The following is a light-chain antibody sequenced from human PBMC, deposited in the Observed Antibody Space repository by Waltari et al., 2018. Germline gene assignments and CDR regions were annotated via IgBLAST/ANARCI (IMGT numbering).Light chain of an antibody. CDR2: DVS. CDR1: SSDVGRYNY. V-gene: IGLV2-14*03. J-gene: IGLJ2*01. CDR3: SSHSNSGSYVV. Sequence: QSALTQPASVSGSPGQSITISCTGTSSDVGRYNYVSWYQQHPGKAPKLMIYDVSYRPSGGSGRFSGSKSGNTASLTSSGLQAEDEADYYCSSHSNSGSYVVFGGGTKLTVL.